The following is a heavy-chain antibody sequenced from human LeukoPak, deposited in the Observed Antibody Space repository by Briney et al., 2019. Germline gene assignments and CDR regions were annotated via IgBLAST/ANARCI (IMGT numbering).Heavy chain of an antibody. CDR2: INHSGRP. D-gene: IGHD2-2*01. CDR3: VQSTDQYFYGMDV. J-gene: IGHJ6*02. CDR1: DGSVSGDT. V-gene: IGHV4-34*01. Sequence: SETLSLTCAVSDGSVSGDTWTWIRQPPGKGLEWVGEINHSGRPNYNPSLKSRVTISVDISKNVCSLKLTSVTAVDTAVYYCVQSTDQYFYGMDVWGQGTSVTVSS.